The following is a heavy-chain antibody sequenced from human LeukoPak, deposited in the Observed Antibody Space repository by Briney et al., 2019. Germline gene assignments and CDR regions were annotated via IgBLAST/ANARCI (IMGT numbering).Heavy chain of an antibody. CDR3: ARDLDYGDYVYGY. J-gene: IGHJ4*02. CDR1: GFTVSSNY. D-gene: IGHD4-17*01. CDR2: IYSGGST. Sequence: GGSLRLSCAASGFTVSSNYMSWVRQAPGKGLEWVSVIYSGGSTYYADSVKGRFTISRDNSKNTLYLQMNSLRAEDTAVYYCARDLDYGDYVYGYWGQGTLVTVSS. V-gene: IGHV3-66*02.